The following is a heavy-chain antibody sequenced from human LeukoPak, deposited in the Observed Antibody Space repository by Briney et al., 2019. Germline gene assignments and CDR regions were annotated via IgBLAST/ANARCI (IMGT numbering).Heavy chain of an antibody. CDR2: INHSGST. Sequence: SETLSHTCAVYGGSFSGYYWSWIRQPPGKGLEWIGEINHSGSTNYNPSLKSRVTISVDTSKNQFSLKLSSVTAADTAVYYCARGRPGVRFLEWLSMGNWFDPWGQGTLVTVSS. J-gene: IGHJ5*02. CDR1: GGSFSGYY. CDR3: ARGRPGVRFLEWLSMGNWFDP. V-gene: IGHV4-34*01. D-gene: IGHD3-3*01.